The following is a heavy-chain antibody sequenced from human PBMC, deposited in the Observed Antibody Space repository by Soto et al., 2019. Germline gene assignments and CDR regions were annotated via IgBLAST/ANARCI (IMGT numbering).Heavy chain of an antibody. Sequence: QVQLVQSGAEVKKPGSSVKVSCKASGGTFSSYAISWVRQAPGQGLEWMGGIIPIFGTANYAQKFQGRVTITADESTSTAYMELSSLRSEATAVYYGASPNEDCGGDCYPTNFDYWGQGTLVTVSS. CDR2: IIPIFGTA. CDR1: GGTFSSYA. V-gene: IGHV1-69*01. CDR3: ASPNEDCGGDCYPTNFDY. J-gene: IGHJ4*02. D-gene: IGHD2-21*02.